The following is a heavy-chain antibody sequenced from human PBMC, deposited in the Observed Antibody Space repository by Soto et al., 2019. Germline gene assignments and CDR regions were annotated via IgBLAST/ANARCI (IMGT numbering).Heavy chain of an antibody. CDR2: IIPIFGTA. J-gene: IGHJ4*02. CDR3: ARHLAVLDGSGSYPDY. D-gene: IGHD3-10*01. CDR1: GGTFSSYA. Sequence: ASVKVSCKASGGTFSSYAISWVRQAPGQGLEWMGGIIPIFGTANYAQKFQGRVTITADKSTSTAYMELSSLRSEDTAVYYCARHLAVLDGSGSYPDYWGQGTLVTVS. V-gene: IGHV1-69*06.